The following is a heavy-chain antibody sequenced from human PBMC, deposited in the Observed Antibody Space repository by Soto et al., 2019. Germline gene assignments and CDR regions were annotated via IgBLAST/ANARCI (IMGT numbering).Heavy chain of an antibody. Sequence: QVQLVESGGGVVQPGRSLRLSCAASGFTFSSYGMHWVRQAPGKGLEWVAVISYDGSNKYYADSVKGRFTISRDNSKNTLYLQMNSLRAEDTAVYYCAKDRGFARRFLEWLRGGDYWGQGSLVTVSS. CDR2: ISYDGSNK. V-gene: IGHV3-30*18. CDR3: AKDRGFARRFLEWLRGGDY. CDR1: GFTFSSYG. J-gene: IGHJ4*02. D-gene: IGHD3-3*01.